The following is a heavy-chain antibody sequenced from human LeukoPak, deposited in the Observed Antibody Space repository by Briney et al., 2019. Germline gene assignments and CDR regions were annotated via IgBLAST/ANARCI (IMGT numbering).Heavy chain of an antibody. CDR3: ARSNRYSSGNWYFDL. V-gene: IGHV1-8*01. D-gene: IGHD5-18*01. CDR1: EYTFASYD. Sequence: ASVKVSCKASEYTFASYDINWVRQAPGQGLEWMGWMNPNSGNTGYAQKFQGRVTMTRNTSISTAYMELSSLRSEDTAVYWCARSNRYSSGNWYFDLWGRGTLVTVSS. J-gene: IGHJ2*01. CDR2: MNPNSGNT.